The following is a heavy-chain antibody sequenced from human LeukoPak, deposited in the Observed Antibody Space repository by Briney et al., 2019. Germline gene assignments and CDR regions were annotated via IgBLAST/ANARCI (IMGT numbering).Heavy chain of an antibody. CDR1: GFTFRDYW. J-gene: IGHJ6*02. CDR3: AREPLKYFDSYYGLDV. Sequence: GGSLRLSCVVSGFTFRDYWMHWVRQAPGKGLVWVSRIYGDGSGTAYADSVKGRFTISRDNAKNTLYLQVDSLRAEDTAVYYCAREPLKYFDSYYGLDVWGQGTTVTVSS. V-gene: IGHV3-74*01. CDR2: IYGDGSGT. D-gene: IGHD3-9*01.